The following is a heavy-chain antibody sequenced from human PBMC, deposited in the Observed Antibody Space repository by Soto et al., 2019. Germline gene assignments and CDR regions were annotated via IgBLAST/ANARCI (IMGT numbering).Heavy chain of an antibody. D-gene: IGHD1-26*01. V-gene: IGHV3-53*01. CDR2: HYSGGST. CDR1: GFSVSTNY. Sequence: GGSLRLSCAISGFSVSTNYLSCFRQAAGEGLEWVSVHYSGGSTYYADSVQGRFTISRDKSNNTLYLQMRRVRAEDTAVYFCARHRHPRGTVGATSPLDPWGQGTQVTVSS. CDR3: ARHRHPRGTVGATSPLDP. J-gene: IGHJ5*02.